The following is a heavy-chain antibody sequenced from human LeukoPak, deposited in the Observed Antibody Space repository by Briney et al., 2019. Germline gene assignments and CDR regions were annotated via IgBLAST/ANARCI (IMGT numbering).Heavy chain of an antibody. J-gene: IGHJ4*01. CDR3: VMTAGPPTDH. Sequence: GGSLRLSCTGSGFTFTDYYMSWVRQAPGKGLEWLSFIGPGGYPINYAETVRGRFTISTDTATNTPYMQLNSLRFEDTAVYYCVMTAGPPTDHWGQGGLVTVSS. CDR1: GFTFTDYY. CDR2: IGPGGYPI. V-gene: IGHV3-11*01.